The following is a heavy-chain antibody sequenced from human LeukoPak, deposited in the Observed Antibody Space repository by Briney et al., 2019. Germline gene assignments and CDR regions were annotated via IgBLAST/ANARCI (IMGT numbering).Heavy chain of an antibody. CDR2: IYYSGST. J-gene: IGHJ4*02. V-gene: IGHV4-39*01. CDR1: GGSISSSSYY. Sequence: PSETLSLTCTVSGGSISSSSYYWGWIRQPPGKGPEWIGSIYYSGSTYYNPSLKSRVTISVDTSKNQFSLKLSSVTAADTAVYYCARRSSSWFQVDYWGQGTLVTVSS. CDR3: ARRSSSWFQVDY. D-gene: IGHD6-13*01.